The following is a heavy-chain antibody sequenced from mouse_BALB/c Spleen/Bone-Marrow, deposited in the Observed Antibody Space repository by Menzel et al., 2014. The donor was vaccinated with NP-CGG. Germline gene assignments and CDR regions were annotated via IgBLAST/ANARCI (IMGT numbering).Heavy chain of an antibody. Sequence: QVQLQQSGAELVRPGASVTLSCKASGYTFTDYDMHWVEQTPVHGLEWIGTLDPETGGTAYNQKFKDMATLTADKSSTTAYMELRSLTSEDSAVYYCANWGYYAMDYWGQGISVTVSS. V-gene: IGHV1-15*01. CDR1: GYTFTDYD. J-gene: IGHJ4*01. D-gene: IGHD4-1*01. CDR2: LDPETGGT. CDR3: ANWGYYAMDY.